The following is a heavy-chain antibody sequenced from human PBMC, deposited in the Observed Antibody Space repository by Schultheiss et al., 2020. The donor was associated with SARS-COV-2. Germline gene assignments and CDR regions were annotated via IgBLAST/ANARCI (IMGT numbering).Heavy chain of an antibody. CDR1: GFTFSSYS. J-gene: IGHJ4*02. CDR2: ISSSSSYT. Sequence: GGSLRLSCAASGFTFSSYSMNWVRQAPGKGLEWVSYISSSSSYTNYADSVKGRFTISRDNAKNSLYLQMNSLRAEDTAVYYCARADKSGGSCPDYWGQGTLVTVSS. V-gene: IGHV3-21*05. D-gene: IGHD2-15*01. CDR3: ARADKSGGSCPDY.